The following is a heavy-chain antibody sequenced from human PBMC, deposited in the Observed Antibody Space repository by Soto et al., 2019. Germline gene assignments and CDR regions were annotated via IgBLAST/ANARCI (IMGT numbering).Heavy chain of an antibody. CDR1: GGSISSSSYC. CDR2: IYYSGST. CDR3: ARTRFGIDGSGSYYLFDY. D-gene: IGHD3-10*01. Sequence: SETLSLTCTVSGGSISSSSYCWGWIRQPPGKGLEWIGSIYYSGSTYYNPSLKSRVTISVDTSKNQFSLKLSSVTAADTAVYYCARTRFGIDGSGSYYLFDYWGQGTLVTVSS. J-gene: IGHJ4*02. V-gene: IGHV4-39*01.